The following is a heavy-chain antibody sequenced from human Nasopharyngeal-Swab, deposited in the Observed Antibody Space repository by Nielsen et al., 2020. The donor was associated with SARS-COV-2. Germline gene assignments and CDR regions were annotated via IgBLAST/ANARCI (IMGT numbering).Heavy chain of an antibody. CDR1: GVSISSYY. D-gene: IGHD3-3*01. Sequence: SEPLSLTCTVSGVSISSYYWSWIRQPPGKGLEWIGFIYYSGSTNYNPSLKSRVTNTVDTSKNQFSLKLSSVTAADTAVYYCARGFFPKEGNYYHYYYMDIWGKGTTVTVSS. CDR3: ARGFFPKEGNYYHYYYMDI. J-gene: IGHJ6*03. V-gene: IGHV4-59*01. CDR2: IYYSGST.